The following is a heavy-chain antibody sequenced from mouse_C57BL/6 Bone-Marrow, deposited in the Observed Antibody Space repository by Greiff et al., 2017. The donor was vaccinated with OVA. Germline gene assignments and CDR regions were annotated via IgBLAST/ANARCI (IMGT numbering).Heavy chain of an antibody. D-gene: IGHD1-1*01. CDR1: GYTFTSYW. CDR3: ARGLLYSFYFDY. CDR2: IDPNSGGT. J-gene: IGHJ2*01. Sequence: QVQLQQPGAELVKPGASVKLSCKASGYTFTSYWMHWVKQRPGRGLEWIGRIDPNSGGTKYNEKFKSKATLTVDKPSSTAYMQLRSLTSVYSAVSYCARGLLYSFYFDYWGPGTTLTVSS. V-gene: IGHV1-72*01.